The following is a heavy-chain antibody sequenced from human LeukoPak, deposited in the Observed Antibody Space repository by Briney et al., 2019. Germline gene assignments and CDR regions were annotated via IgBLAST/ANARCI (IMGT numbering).Heavy chain of an antibody. J-gene: IGHJ5*01. CDR2: INGSGGTT. CDR1: GFTFSSYA. CDR3: ANPPTVTKTRFDS. D-gene: IGHD4-17*01. Sequence: GGSLRLSCAASGFTFSSYAMSWVRQAPGKGLEWVSDINGSGGTTYYADSVKGRFTISRDDSKNTLYLQMNSLRAEDTAVYYCANPPTVTKTRFDSWGQGTLVTVSS. V-gene: IGHV3-23*01.